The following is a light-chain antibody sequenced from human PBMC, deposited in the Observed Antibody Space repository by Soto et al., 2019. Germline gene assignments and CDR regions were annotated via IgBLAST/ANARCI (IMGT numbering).Light chain of an antibody. Sequence: QSVLTQPASVSGSPGQSITISCAGTSNDVGGYNYVSWYQQHPGKAPKLLIYEVSHRPSGVSHRFSGSKSGDTAPLTIAGLQAEDEADYYCNSYSRGTTLRVFGTGTKVTVL. V-gene: IGLV2-14*01. CDR2: EVS. J-gene: IGLJ1*01. CDR3: NSYSRGTTLRV. CDR1: SNDVGGYNY.